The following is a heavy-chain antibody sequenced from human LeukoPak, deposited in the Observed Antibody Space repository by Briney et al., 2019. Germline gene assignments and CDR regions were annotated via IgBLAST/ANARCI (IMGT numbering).Heavy chain of an antibody. D-gene: IGHD6-6*01. V-gene: IGHV1-69*13. CDR2: IIPIFGTA. J-gene: IGHJ6*02. Sequence: VASVKVSCKASGGTFSSYAISWVRQAPGQGLGWMGGIIPIFGTANYAQKFQGRVTITADESTSTAYMELSSLRSEDTAVYYCARTVVYSSSSPYYYGLDVWGQGTTVTVSS. CDR3: ARTVVYSSSSPYYYGLDV. CDR1: GGTFSSYA.